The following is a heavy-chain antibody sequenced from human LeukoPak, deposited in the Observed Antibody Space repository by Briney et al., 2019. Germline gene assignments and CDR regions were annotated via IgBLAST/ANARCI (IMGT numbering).Heavy chain of an antibody. J-gene: IGHJ5*02. V-gene: IGHV3-21*01. CDR2: ISTRDTYP. CDR1: GFTFSSYR. CDR3: ARGGHSSVILVASDWFDP. Sequence: GGSLRLSCAASGFTFSSYRMSWVRQAPGKGLQWVSSISTRDTYPNYADSVKGRFTISRDNAKNTLYLQMNSLRVEDTAVYYCARGGHSSVILVASDWFDPWGQGTLVTVSS. D-gene: IGHD3-22*01.